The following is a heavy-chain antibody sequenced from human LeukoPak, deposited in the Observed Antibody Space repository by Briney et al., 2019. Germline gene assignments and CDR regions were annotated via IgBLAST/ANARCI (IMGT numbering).Heavy chain of an antibody. V-gene: IGHV4-34*01. J-gene: IGHJ5*02. D-gene: IGHD4-11*01. Sequence: PSETLSLTCAVYGGSFSGYYWSWLRQPPGQGLEWIGEINHSGSTNYNPSLKSRVTISVDTSKNQFSLKLSSVTAADTAVYYCARVLVYSNYVRVSGWFDPWGQGTLVTVSS. CDR1: GGSFSGYY. CDR2: INHSGST. CDR3: ARVLVYSNYVRVSGWFDP.